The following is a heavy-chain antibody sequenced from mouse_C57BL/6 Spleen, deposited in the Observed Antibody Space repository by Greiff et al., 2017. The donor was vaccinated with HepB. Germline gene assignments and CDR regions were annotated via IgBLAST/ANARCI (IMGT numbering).Heavy chain of an antibody. V-gene: IGHV5-17*01. CDR1: GFTFSDYG. CDR3: ARTMITTNYYAMDY. Sequence: EVKLMESGGGLVKPGGSLKLSCAASGFTFSDYGMHWVRQAPEKGLEWVAYISSGSSTIYYADTVKGRFTISRDNAKNTLFLQMTSLRSEDTAMYYCARTMITTNYYAMDYWGQGTSVTVAS. J-gene: IGHJ4*01. D-gene: IGHD2-4*01. CDR2: ISSGSSTI.